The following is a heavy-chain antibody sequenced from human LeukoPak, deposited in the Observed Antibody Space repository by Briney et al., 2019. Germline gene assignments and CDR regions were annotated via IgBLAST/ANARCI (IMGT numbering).Heavy chain of an antibody. J-gene: IGHJ3*02. Sequence: GGSLRLSCAASGFTFSTYAMSWVRQAPGQGLEWVLAVTGGGTGTYYADSVKGRFTISRDNSQNTLSLRMNSLRAEDTALYYCAKHFSGTAAFDIWGQGTVVTVSS. D-gene: IGHD3-10*01. CDR1: GFTFSTYA. CDR3: AKHFSGTAAFDI. V-gene: IGHV3-23*01. CDR2: VTGGGTGT.